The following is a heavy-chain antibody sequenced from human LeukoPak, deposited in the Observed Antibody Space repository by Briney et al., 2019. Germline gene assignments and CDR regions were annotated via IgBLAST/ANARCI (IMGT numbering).Heavy chain of an antibody. CDR1: GFTFSSQS. CDR2: ISGSGDNT. Sequence: WGSLRLSCAASGFTFSSQSMTWVRQAPGKGLEWVSGISGSGDNTYYGDSVKGRFTISRDNSKSTMYLQMNSLRGEDTAVYYCVKWTGYGMNWGQGTLVTVSS. D-gene: IGHD3/OR15-3a*01. J-gene: IGHJ4*02. CDR3: VKWTGYGMN. V-gene: IGHV3-23*01.